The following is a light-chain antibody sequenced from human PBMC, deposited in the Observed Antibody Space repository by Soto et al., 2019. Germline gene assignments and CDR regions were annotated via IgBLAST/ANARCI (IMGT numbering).Light chain of an antibody. CDR1: SSDVGSYNL. CDR2: EGS. CDR3: CSYAGSNNWV. V-gene: IGLV2-23*01. J-gene: IGLJ3*02. Sequence: QSALTQPASVSGSPGQLITISCTGTSSDVGSYNLVSWYQQYPGKAPKLMIYEGSKRPSGVSNRFSGSKSGNTASLTISGLQAEDEADFYCCSYAGSNNWVFGGGTKLTVL.